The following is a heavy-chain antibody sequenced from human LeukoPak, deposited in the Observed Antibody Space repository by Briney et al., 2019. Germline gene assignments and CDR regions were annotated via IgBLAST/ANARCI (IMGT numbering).Heavy chain of an antibody. CDR1: GFIFSSST. J-gene: IGHJ4*02. Sequence: SVKVSCKASGFIFSSSTMQWVRQARGQRLEWIGWVVVGSGNTNYAQKFQERLTITRDMSTSTAYMELSSLRSEDTAVYYCAADLGLGTYHVGYGLAEEDCWGQGTLVTVSS. D-gene: IGHD7-27*01. V-gene: IGHV1-58*02. CDR2: VVVGSGNT. CDR3: AADLGLGTYHVGYGLAEEDC.